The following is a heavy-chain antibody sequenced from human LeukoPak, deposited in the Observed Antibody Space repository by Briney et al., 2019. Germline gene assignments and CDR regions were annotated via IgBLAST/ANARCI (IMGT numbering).Heavy chain of an antibody. J-gene: IGHJ4*02. V-gene: IGHV3-23*01. D-gene: IGHD6-19*01. Sequence: GGSLRLSCAASGFTLSSYAMSWVRQAPGKGLEWVSAISGSGGSTYYADSVKGRFTISRDNSKNTLYLQMNSLRAEDTAVYYCAKPHSSGWSRNFDYWGQGTLVTVSS. CDR3: AKPHSSGWSRNFDY. CDR1: GFTLSSYA. CDR2: ISGSGGST.